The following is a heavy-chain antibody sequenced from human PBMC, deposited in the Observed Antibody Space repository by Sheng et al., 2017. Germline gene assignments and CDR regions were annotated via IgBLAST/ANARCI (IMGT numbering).Heavy chain of an antibody. CDR1: GGSFSGYY. Sequence: QVQLQQWGAGLLKPSETLSLTCAVYGGSFSGYYWSWIRQPPGKGLEWIGEINHSGSTNYNPSLKSRVTISVDTSKNQFSLKLSSVTAADTAVYYCARVRRYSGSYSYFDYWGQGTLVTVSS. D-gene: IGHD1-26*01. CDR3: ARVRRYSGSYSYFDY. V-gene: IGHV4-34*01. CDR2: INHSGST. J-gene: IGHJ4*02.